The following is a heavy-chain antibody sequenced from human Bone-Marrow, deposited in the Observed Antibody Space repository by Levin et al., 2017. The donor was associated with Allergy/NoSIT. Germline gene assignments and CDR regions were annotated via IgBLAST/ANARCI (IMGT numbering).Heavy chain of an antibody. CDR3: ARDPNILALLSSPLFDF. J-gene: IGHJ4*02. Sequence: ASVKVSCKASGYTFSSYGVSWVRQAPGQGLEWMGWISGYNGDTQYAQRFQGRVTMTTDTSTSTAYMDLRSLTSDDTAMYYCARDPNILALLSSPLFDFWGQGTQVTVSS. CDR2: ISGYNGDT. V-gene: IGHV1-18*01. CDR1: GYTFSSYG. D-gene: IGHD3-10*01.